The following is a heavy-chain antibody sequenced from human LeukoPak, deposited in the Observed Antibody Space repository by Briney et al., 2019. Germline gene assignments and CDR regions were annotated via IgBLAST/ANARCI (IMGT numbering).Heavy chain of an antibody. V-gene: IGHV4-38-2*01. Sequence: SETLSLTCAVSGYSISSGYYWGWIRQPPGKGLEWIGSIYYSGSTYYNPSLKSRVTISVDTSKNQFSLKLSSVTAADTAVYYCARLLRDYGDYTDYWGQGTLATVSS. CDR2: IYYSGST. D-gene: IGHD4-17*01. CDR3: ARLLRDYGDYTDY. CDR1: GYSISSGYY. J-gene: IGHJ4*02.